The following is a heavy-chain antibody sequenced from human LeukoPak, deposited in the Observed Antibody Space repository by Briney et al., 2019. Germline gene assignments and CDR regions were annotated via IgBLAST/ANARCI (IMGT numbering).Heavy chain of an antibody. J-gene: IGHJ4*02. CDR2: INHSGST. CDR3: ARAAFYYDSSGYLDY. D-gene: IGHD3-22*01. Sequence: SETLSLTCDVYYGSFSGYYWSWIRQSPGKGLEWIGEINHSGSTNYNPSLKSRVTISVDTSKNQFSLKLSSVTAADTAVYYCARAAFYYDSSGYLDYWGQGTLVTVSS. CDR1: YGSFSGYY. V-gene: IGHV4-34*01.